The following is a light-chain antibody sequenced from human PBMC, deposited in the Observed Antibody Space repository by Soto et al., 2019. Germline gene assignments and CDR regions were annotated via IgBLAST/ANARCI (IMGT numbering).Light chain of an antibody. CDR1: QSVSSN. CDR3: QKYNNWPIT. V-gene: IGKV3-15*01. Sequence: DIVMTQSPATLSVSPGERATLSCRASQSVSSNLAWYQQKPGQAPRLLIYGASTRATGIPARFSGSGSGTEFTLTISSLQSEDFAVYCCQKYNNWPITFGGGTKVDIK. J-gene: IGKJ4*01. CDR2: GAS.